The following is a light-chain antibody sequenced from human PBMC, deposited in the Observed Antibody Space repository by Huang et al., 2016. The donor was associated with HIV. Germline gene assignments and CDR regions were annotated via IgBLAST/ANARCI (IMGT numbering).Light chain of an antibody. Sequence: DIVMTKSPDSLAVSQGERVTINCKSSQSVFYSLSKKNYLAWFQQKPGRPPKLLIYWATTRESGVPDRFSGSGSGTDFTLTINNLQAEDVAVYFCLQYYSVPQTFGHGTKVEIK. CDR2: WAT. J-gene: IGKJ1*01. CDR3: LQYYSVPQT. V-gene: IGKV4-1*01. CDR1: QSVFYSLSKKNY.